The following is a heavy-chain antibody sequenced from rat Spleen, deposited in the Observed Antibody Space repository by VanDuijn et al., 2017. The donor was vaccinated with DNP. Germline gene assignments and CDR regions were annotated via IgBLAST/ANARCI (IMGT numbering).Heavy chain of an antibody. J-gene: IGHJ2*01. CDR2: ISPSGGST. V-gene: IGHV5S13*01. Sequence: EVQLVESGGGLVQPGRSLKLSCAASGFTFSNYDMAWVRQAPTKGLEWVASISPSGGSTYYRDSVKGRFTISRDNAKNTLYLQMDSLRSEDTATYYCATIYYYNSDFDYWGQGVLVTVSS. CDR1: GFTFSNYD. CDR3: ATIYYYNSDFDY. D-gene: IGHD1-1*01.